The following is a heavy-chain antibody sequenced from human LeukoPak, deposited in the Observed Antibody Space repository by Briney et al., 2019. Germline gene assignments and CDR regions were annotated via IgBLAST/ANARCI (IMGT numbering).Heavy chain of an antibody. D-gene: IGHD3-16*02. CDR2: ISAYNGNT. CDR3: ARDEDYDYVWGSYRYNDY. CDR1: GYTFTSYG. J-gene: IGHJ4*02. V-gene: IGHV1-18*01. Sequence: ASVKVSCKASGYTFTSYGISWVRQAPGQGLEWMGWISAYNGNTNYAQKLQGRVTMTTDTSTSTAYMELRSLRSDDTAVYYCARDEDYDYVWGSYRYNDYWGQGTLVTVSS.